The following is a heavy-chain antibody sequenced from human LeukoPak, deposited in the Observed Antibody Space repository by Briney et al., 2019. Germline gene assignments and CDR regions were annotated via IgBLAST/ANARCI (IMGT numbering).Heavy chain of an antibody. CDR3: GRDGVRLGTWP. CDR1: GFTFTSSA. CDR2: IVVGSGNT. J-gene: IGHJ4*01. D-gene: IGHD3-10*01. Sequence: SVKVSCKASGFTFTSSAMQWVRQARGQRLEWIGWIVVGSGNTNYAQKFQERVTITRDMSTSTAYMELSSLRSEDTAVYYCGRDGVRLGTWPWGHGTLVTVSS. V-gene: IGHV1-58*02.